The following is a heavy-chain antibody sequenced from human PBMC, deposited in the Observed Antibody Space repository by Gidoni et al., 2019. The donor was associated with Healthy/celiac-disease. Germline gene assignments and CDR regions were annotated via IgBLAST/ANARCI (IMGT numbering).Heavy chain of an antibody. V-gene: IGHV3-21*01. CDR2: ISSSSSYI. Sequence: EVQLVESGGGLVKPGGSLRLSCAASGFTFRSYSMNWVRQAPGKGLEWVSSISSSSSYIYYADSVKGRFTISRDNAKNSLYLQMNSLRAEDTAVYYCARDYLWVGATRPYYYYYYGMDVWGQGTTVTVSS. J-gene: IGHJ6*02. CDR1: GFTFRSYS. CDR3: ARDYLWVGATRPYYYYYYGMDV. D-gene: IGHD1-26*01.